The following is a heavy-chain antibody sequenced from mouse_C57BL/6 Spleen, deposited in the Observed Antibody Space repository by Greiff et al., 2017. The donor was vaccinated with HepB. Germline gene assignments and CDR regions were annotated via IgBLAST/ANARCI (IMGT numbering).Heavy chain of an antibody. V-gene: IGHV3-6*01. J-gene: IGHJ4*01. CDR2: ISYDGSN. D-gene: IGHD4-1*01. CDR3: ARIANWGAMDY. CDR1: GYSITSGYY. Sequence: EVQRVESGPGLVKPSQSLSLTCSVTGYSITSGYYWNWIRQFPGNKLEWMGYISYDGSNNYNPSLKNRISITRDTAKNQFFLKLNSVTTEDTATYYCARIANWGAMDYWGQGTSVTVSS.